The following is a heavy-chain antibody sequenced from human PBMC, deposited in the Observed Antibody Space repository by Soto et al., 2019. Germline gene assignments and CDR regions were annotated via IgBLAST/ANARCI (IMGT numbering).Heavy chain of an antibody. CDR1: GYSFTSYW. CDR2: IYPGDSDT. D-gene: IGHD2-15*01. Sequence: EVQLVQSGAEVKKPGESLKISCKGSGYSFTSYWIGWVRQMPGKGLEWMGIIYPGDSDTRYSPSFQGQVTISADKSISTAYLQWSSLKASDTAMYYCARIDCSGGSCYSHGNWFDPWGQGTLVTVSS. J-gene: IGHJ5*02. CDR3: ARIDCSGGSCYSHGNWFDP. V-gene: IGHV5-51*03.